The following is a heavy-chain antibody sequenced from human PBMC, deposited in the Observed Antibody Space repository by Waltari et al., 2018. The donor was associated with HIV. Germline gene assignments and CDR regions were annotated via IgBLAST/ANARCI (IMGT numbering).Heavy chain of an antibody. J-gene: IGHJ4*02. Sequence: EVQLVESGGGSVQPGGSLRLSCTVSGFTFSRSWMTWVRQAPGRGREGVANIKEDGSERSYVESVKGRFIISRDNAKNSLFLQMYGLGAEDTGVYYCARLQWATQNLDFWGQGTLVTVSS. CDR3: ARLQWATQNLDF. CDR1: GFTFSRSW. CDR2: IKEDGSER. V-gene: IGHV3-7*01. D-gene: IGHD6-19*01.